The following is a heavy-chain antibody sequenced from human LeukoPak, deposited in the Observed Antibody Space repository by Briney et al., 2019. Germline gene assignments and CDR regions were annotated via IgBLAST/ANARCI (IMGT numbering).Heavy chain of an antibody. J-gene: IGHJ6*03. Sequence: GESLKISCKGSGYSFTSYWIGWVRQMPGKGLEWMGTIYPGDSDTRYSPSFQGQVTISADKSISTAYLQWSSLKASDTAMYYCARRVTGYSRKNYYYYMDVWGKGTTVTVSS. CDR1: GYSFTSYW. D-gene: IGHD4-23*01. CDR2: IYPGDSDT. V-gene: IGHV5-51*01. CDR3: ARRVTGYSRKNYYYYMDV.